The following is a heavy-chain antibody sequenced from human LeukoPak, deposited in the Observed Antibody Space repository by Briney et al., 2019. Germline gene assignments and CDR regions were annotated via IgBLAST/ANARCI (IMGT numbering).Heavy chain of an antibody. CDR1: GFTFSSYE. CDR2: ISSSGSTI. J-gene: IGHJ4*02. CDR3: ARGHSAPDY. D-gene: IGHD3-10*01. Sequence: GGSLILSCAASGFTFSSYEMNWVRQAPGKGLEWISYISSSGSTIYYADSVKGRFTISRDNAKNSLYLQMNSLRAEDTAVYYCARGHSAPDYWGQGTLVTVSA. V-gene: IGHV3-48*03.